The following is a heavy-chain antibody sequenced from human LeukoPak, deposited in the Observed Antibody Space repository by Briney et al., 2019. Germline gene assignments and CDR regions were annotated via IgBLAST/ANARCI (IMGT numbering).Heavy chain of an antibody. CDR2: IYTSGST. CDR1: GGSISSYY. CDR3: ARQPSYFDPPDS. D-gene: IGHD3-22*01. Sequence: SETLSLTCTVSGGSISSYYWNWIRQPAGKGLEWIGRIYTSGSTNYNPSLKSRVTMSLDTSKNQFSLKLSSVTAADTAVYYCARQPSYFDPPDSWGQGTLVTVSS. J-gene: IGHJ4*02. V-gene: IGHV4-4*07.